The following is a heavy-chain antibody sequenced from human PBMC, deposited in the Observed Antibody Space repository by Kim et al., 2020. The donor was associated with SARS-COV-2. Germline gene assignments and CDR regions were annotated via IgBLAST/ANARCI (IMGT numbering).Heavy chain of an antibody. CDR3: AKDLYSSYYYGSGSPH. D-gene: IGHD3-10*01. Sequence: GGSLRLSCAASGFTFSSYAMSWVRQAPGKGLEWVSAISGSGGSTYYADSVKGRFTISRDNSKNTLYLQMNSLRAEDTAVYYCAKDLYSSYYYGSGSPHWGQGTLVTVSS. CDR2: ISGSGGST. V-gene: IGHV3-23*01. J-gene: IGHJ4*02. CDR1: GFTFSSYA.